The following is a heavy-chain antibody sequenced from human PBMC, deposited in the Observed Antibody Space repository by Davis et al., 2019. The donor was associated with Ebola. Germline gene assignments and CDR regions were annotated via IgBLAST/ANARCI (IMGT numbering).Heavy chain of an antibody. Sequence: GESLKISCAASGFTFSSYGMHWVRQAPGKGLEWVAFISYDGSNKYYADSVKGRFTISRNNSKNTLYLQMNSLRAEDTAVYYCAKVELGGYWGQGTLVTVSS. CDR2: ISYDGSNK. J-gene: IGHJ4*02. CDR3: AKVELGGY. D-gene: IGHD7-27*01. CDR1: GFTFSSYG. V-gene: IGHV3-30*18.